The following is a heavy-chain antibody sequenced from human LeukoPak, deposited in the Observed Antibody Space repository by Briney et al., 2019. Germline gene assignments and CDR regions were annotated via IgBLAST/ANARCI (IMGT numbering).Heavy chain of an antibody. CDR2: IYHSGST. CDR3: AREEGGRCDY. D-gene: IGHD1-26*01. J-gene: IGHJ4*02. V-gene: IGHV4-38-2*02. Sequence: PSETLSLTCTVSGYSISSGYYWGWIRQPPGKGLEWIGSIYHSGSTYYKPSLKSRVTISVDTSKNQFSLKLSSVTAADTAVYYCAREEGGRCDYWGQGTLVTVSS. CDR1: GYSISSGYY.